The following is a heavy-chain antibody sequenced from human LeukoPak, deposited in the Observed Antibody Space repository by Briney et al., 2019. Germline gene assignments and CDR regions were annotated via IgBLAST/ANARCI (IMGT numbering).Heavy chain of an antibody. CDR2: ISYSGSA. V-gene: IGHV4-59*01. J-gene: IGHJ4*02. D-gene: IGHD5-24*01. Sequence: KPSETLSLTCTVSGGSITSYYWTWIRQPPGKGLEWIGYISYSGSANYNPSLKSRVTISVDTSKNQFSLKLSSVTAADTAFYYCARDSDGYNYSLGYWGQGTLVTVSS. CDR3: ARDSDGYNYSLGY. CDR1: GGSITSYY.